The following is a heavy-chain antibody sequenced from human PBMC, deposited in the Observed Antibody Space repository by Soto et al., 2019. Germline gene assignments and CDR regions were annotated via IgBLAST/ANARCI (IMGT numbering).Heavy chain of an antibody. CDR3: ARHVYESVAGNPYYFDY. V-gene: IGHV4-39*01. J-gene: IGHJ4*02. Sequence: SETLSLTCTVSGGSISSSIYYWGWIRHPPGKGLEWIGSIYYSGSTYYNPSLKSRVTISVDTSKNQFSLKLGSVTAADTAVYYCARHVYESVAGNPYYFDYWGQGTLVTVSS. CDR2: IYYSGST. CDR1: GGSISSSIYY. D-gene: IGHD6-19*01.